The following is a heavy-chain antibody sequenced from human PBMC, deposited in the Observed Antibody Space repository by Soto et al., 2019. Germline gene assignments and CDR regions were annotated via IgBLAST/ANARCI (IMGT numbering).Heavy chain of an antibody. V-gene: IGHV1-69*06. J-gene: IGHJ4*02. CDR2: IIPIFGTA. CDR1: GGTFGSYA. CDR3: ARNPKNYYYDSSGPYFDY. Sequence: SVKVSCKASGGTFGSYAISWVRQAPGQGLEWMGGIIPIFGTANYAQKFQGRVTITADKSTSTAYMELSSLRSEDTAVYYCARNPKNYYYDSSGPYFDYWGQGTLVTVSS. D-gene: IGHD3-22*01.